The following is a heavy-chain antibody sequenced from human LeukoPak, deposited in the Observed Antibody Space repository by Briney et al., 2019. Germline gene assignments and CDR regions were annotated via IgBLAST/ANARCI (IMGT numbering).Heavy chain of an antibody. CDR1: GFTFSSYA. J-gene: IGHJ4*02. CDR2: ISYDGSNK. D-gene: IGHD4/OR15-4a*01. CDR3: AKDIAYGGNHFDY. Sequence: GGSLRLPCAASGFTFSSYAMHWVRQAPGKGLEWVAVISYDGSNKYYADSVKGRFTISRDNSKNTLYLQMNSLRAEDTAVYYCAKDIAYGGNHFDYWGQGTLVTVSS. V-gene: IGHV3-30*04.